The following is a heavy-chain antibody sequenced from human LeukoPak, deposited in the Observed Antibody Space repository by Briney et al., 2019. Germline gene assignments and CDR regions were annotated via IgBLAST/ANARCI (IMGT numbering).Heavy chain of an antibody. CDR2: IYYSGST. CDR3: ARGSRAPPFKGVRGTDY. V-gene: IGHV4-59*12. Sequence: SETLSLTCTVSGGSISSYYWSWIRQPPGKGLEWIGYIYYSGSTNYNPSLKSRVTISVDTSKNQFSLKLSSVTAADTAVYYCARGSRAPPFKGVRGTDYWGQGTLVTVSS. CDR1: GGSISSYY. J-gene: IGHJ4*02. D-gene: IGHD3-10*01.